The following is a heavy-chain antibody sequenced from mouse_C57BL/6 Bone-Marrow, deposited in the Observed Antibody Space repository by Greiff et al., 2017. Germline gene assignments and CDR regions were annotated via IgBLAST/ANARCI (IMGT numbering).Heavy chain of an antibody. CDR1: GYTFTSYG. D-gene: IGHD1-1*02. CDR3: ASGGGKTIFAY. V-gene: IGHV1-58*01. CDR2: IYTGNGYT. Sequence: VQLQQSGAELVRPGSSVKMSCKTSGYTFTSYGINWVKQRPGQGLEWIGYIYTGNGYTEYNEKFKGKATLTSDTSSSTASMQLSSLTSEDSAIYVCASGGGKTIFAYWGQGILVTVSA. J-gene: IGHJ3*01.